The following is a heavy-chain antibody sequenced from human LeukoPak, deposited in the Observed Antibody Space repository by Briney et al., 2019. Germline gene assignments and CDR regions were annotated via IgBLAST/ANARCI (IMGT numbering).Heavy chain of an antibody. CDR1: GFTFSNYA. J-gene: IGHJ4*02. CDR2: ISGSGGST. D-gene: IGHD2-15*01. CDR3: AKDVQLSGYCSGGSCYFLDC. V-gene: IGHV3-23*01. Sequence: GGSLRLSCAASGFTFSNYAMSWVRQAPGKGLEWVSAISGSGGSTYYADSVRGRFTISRDNSKNTLYLQMNSLRAEDTAMYYCAKDVQLSGYCSGGSCYFLDCWGQGTLVTVSS.